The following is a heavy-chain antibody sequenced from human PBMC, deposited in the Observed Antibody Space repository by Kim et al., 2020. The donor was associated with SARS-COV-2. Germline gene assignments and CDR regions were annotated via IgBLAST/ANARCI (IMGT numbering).Heavy chain of an antibody. Sequence: GGSLRLSCAGSGFTFRSYWMSWVRQAPGKGLEWVASIKKDGTEKNHVDSVKGRFTISRDNTKHSLDLQMNSLRAEDTAVYYCARDSVGLRYYSPTRVEYPHYGMDVWGQGTTVTVSS. J-gene: IGHJ6*02. CDR3: ARDSVGLRYYSPTRVEYPHYGMDV. CDR1: GFTFRSYW. V-gene: IGHV3-7*01. CDR2: IKKDGTEK. D-gene: IGHD3-9*01.